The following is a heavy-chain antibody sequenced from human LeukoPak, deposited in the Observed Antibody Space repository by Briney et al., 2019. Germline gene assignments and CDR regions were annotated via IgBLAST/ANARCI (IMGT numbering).Heavy chain of an antibody. CDR1: GGTFSSYA. V-gene: IGHV1-69*04. Sequence: SVKVSCKASGGTFSSYAISWVRQAPGQGLEWMGRIIPILGIANYAQKFQGRVTITADKSTSTAYMELSSLRSEDTAVYYWARGSGSSPYYYYYGMDVWGQGTTVTVSS. D-gene: IGHD3-10*01. CDR3: ARGSGSSPYYYYYGMDV. CDR2: IIPILGIA. J-gene: IGHJ6*02.